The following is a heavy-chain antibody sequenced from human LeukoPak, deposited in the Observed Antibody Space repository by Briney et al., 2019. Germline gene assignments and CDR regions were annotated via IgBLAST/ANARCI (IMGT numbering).Heavy chain of an antibody. CDR2: INHSGST. CDR3: ARHRSGWLQSSFDY. J-gene: IGHJ4*02. Sequence: PSETLSLTCAVYGGSFSAYYWSWLRQSPEKGLERIGEINHSGSTNYNPSLKSRVTISVDTSKNQFSLKLSSVTAVDTAVYYCARHRSGWLQSSFDYWGQGTLVTVSS. D-gene: IGHD5-24*01. CDR1: GGSFSAYY. V-gene: IGHV4-34*01.